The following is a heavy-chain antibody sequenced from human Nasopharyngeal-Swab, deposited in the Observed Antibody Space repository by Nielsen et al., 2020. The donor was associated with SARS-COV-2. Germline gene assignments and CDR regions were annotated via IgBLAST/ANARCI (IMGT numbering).Heavy chain of an antibody. Sequence: GESLKISCAASGFTFSRYGMHWVRQVPGKGLEWVAVLSNDGGDKYYADSVKGRFTISRDNSENTLYLQMNSLRPEDTAVYYCAKDGEVAAARYYFDYWGQGTLVTVSS. CDR3: AKDGEVAAARYYFDY. V-gene: IGHV3-30*18. D-gene: IGHD6-13*01. CDR2: LSNDGGDK. CDR1: GFTFSRYG. J-gene: IGHJ4*02.